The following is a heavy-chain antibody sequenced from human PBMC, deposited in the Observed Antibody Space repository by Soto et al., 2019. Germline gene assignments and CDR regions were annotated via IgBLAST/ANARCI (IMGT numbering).Heavy chain of an antibody. CDR1: AFPFSSFR. D-gene: IGHD5-18*01. Sequence: QVQLVESGGGVVQPGRSLRLSWEASAFPFSSFRFPWVGQAPGKGLAWVAVLSFVASDKYYAASVKGRFTISRDNSKNTLYLQMNSLRAEDTAVYYCVKERYGQLWLEDYGMDVWGQGTTVTVSS. CDR3: VKERYGQLWLEDYGMDV. V-gene: IGHV3-30*18. CDR2: LSFVASDK. J-gene: IGHJ6*02.